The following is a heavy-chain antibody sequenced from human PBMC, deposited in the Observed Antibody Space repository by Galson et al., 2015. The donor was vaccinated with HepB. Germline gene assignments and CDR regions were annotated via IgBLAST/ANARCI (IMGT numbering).Heavy chain of an antibody. CDR2: IYYSGST. CDR3: ARGPGVSSSWTLSHAGYYYMDV. V-gene: IGHV4-61*05. D-gene: IGHD6-13*01. Sequence: SEPLSLTCTVSGGSISSSSYYWGWIRQPPGKGLEWIGYIYYSGSTNYNPSLKSRVTISVDTSKNQFSLKLSSVTAADTAVYYCARGPGVSSSWTLSHAGYYYMDVWGKGTTVTVSS. J-gene: IGHJ6*03. CDR1: GGSISSSSYY.